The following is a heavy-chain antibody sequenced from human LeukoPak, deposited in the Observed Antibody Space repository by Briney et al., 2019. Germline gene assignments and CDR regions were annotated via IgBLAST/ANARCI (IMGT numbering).Heavy chain of an antibody. J-gene: IGHJ3*02. CDR2: ISSSSSTI. V-gene: IGHV3-48*01. D-gene: IGHD1-1*01. Sequence: PGGSLRLSCAASGFTFSSYSMNWVRQAPGKGLEWVSYISSSSSTIYYADSVKGRFTISRDNAKNSLYLQMNSLRAEDTAVYYCASTTGTKAFDIWGQGTMVTVSS. CDR1: GFTFSSYS. CDR3: ASTTGTKAFDI.